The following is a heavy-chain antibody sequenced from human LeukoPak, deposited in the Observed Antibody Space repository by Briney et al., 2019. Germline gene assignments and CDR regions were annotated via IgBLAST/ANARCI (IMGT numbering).Heavy chain of an antibody. V-gene: IGHV4-61*02. CDR3: ARVNVVVVAATHYFDY. Sequence: PSETLSLTCTVSGGSISSGSYYWSWIRQPAGKGLEWIGRIYTSGSTNYNPSLKSRVTISVDTSKNQFSLKLSSVTAADTAVYYCARVNVVVVAATHYFDYWGQGTLVTVSS. CDR1: GGSISSGSYY. J-gene: IGHJ4*02. D-gene: IGHD2-15*01. CDR2: IYTSGST.